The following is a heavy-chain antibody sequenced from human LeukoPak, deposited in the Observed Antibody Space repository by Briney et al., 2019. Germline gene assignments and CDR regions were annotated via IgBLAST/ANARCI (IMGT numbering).Heavy chain of an antibody. CDR2: ISHDGTT. CDR3: TKEDRPCGPFAY. D-gene: IGHD3-22*01. Sequence: PSETLSLTCGVSGGSIDINNYWSWVRQAPGKELEWIGLISHDGTTNYNPSLRSRVAMSFDRANNQFSLGLRSLTPADTAVYYCTKEDRPCGPFAYWGQEVLVSVSS. J-gene: IGHJ4*02. CDR1: GGSIDINNY. V-gene: IGHV4-4*02.